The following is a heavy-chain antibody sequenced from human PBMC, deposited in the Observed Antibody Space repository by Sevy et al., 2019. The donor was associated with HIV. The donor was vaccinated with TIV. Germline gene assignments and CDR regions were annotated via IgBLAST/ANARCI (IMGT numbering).Heavy chain of an antibody. CDR2: IKQDGSEK. CDR1: GFTFSRFW. D-gene: IGHD5-12*01. Sequence: GGSLRLSCAASGFTFSRFWMSWVRQAPGKGLEWVANIKQDGSEKYYVDSVKGRFTISRDNAKKSLYLQMNSLRAEDTAGYYCARNRDDSSGFHMDVWGQGTTVTVSS. J-gene: IGHJ6*02. V-gene: IGHV3-7*01. CDR3: ARNRDDSSGFHMDV.